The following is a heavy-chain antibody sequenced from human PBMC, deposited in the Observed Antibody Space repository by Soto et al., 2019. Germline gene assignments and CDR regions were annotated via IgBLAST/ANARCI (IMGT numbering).Heavy chain of an antibody. D-gene: IGHD3-10*01. CDR2: IGGSGGTK. CDR1: GFTLSSYE. Sequence: GGSLRLSCAASGFTLSSYEMNWVRQAPGEGLEWISYIGGSGGTKYSADSVKGRFTISRDNAQNSLHLQMNSLRVEDTAVYYCARDRGGDVGQFLFPDGFDLWGQGTLVTVSS. J-gene: IGHJ3*01. V-gene: IGHV3-48*03. CDR3: ARDRGGDVGQFLFPDGFDL.